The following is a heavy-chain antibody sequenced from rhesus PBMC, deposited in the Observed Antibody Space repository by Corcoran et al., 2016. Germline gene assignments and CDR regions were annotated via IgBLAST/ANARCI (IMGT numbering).Heavy chain of an antibody. J-gene: IGHJ4*01. CDR3: TRDGVAAGQSFDY. CDR2: ISWNSGTI. Sequence: EVQLVESGGALAQPGGSLRLSCAASGFTFAAYAMHWVRQAPGKGLEWVFWISWNSGTIYYADSVKGRFTISRDNAKNSLFLQMDRLRAEDTAVYYCTRDGVAAGQSFDYWGQGVLVTVSS. CDR1: GFTFAAYA. V-gene: IGHV3-134*01. D-gene: IGHD6-13*01.